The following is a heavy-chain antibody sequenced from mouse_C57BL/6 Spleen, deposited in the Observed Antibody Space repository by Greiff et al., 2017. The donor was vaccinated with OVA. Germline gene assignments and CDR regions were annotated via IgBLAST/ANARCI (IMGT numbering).Heavy chain of an antibody. J-gene: IGHJ4*01. V-gene: IGHV7-3*01. CDR3: ARPFPYYYAMDY. CDR1: GFTFTDYY. Sequence: EVKVVESGGGLVQPGGSLSLSCAASGFTFTDYYMSWVRQPPGKALEWLGFIRNKANGYTTEYSASVKGRFTISRDNSQSILYLQMNALRAEDSATYYCARPFPYYYAMDYWGQGTSVTVSS. CDR2: IRNKANGYTT.